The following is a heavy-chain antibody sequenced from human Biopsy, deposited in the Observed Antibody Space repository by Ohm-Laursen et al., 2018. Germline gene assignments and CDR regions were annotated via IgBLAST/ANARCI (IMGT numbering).Heavy chain of an antibody. Sequence: TLSLTCSVSGGSIISYYWTWIRQPPGKGLEWIGHVYNGGITDYNPSLKSRVTISKDTSKNQFSLQVNSVTAADTAVYYCARTPRDSFWSGSYKRGLWFDPWGQGTLVIVSS. V-gene: IGHV4-59*01. CDR1: GGSIISYY. CDR3: ARTPRDSFWSGSYKRGLWFDP. J-gene: IGHJ5*02. D-gene: IGHD3-3*01. CDR2: VYNGGIT.